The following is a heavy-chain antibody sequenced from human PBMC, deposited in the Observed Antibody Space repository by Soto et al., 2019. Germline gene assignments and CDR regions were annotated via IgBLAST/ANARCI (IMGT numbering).Heavy chain of an antibody. CDR2: ISYDGSNK. CDR1: GFTFNSNA. V-gene: IGHV3-30-3*01. Sequence: QVQLVESGGSVVQPGRSLRLSCAASGFTFNSNAMHWVRQAPGKGLEWVAVISYDGSNKLYTDSVKDRFTISRDNSKNTLSLQMNSLRPEDTALYYCATGGIAARLGFQHWGQGTLVTVSS. J-gene: IGHJ1*01. D-gene: IGHD6-6*01. CDR3: ATGGIAARLGFQH.